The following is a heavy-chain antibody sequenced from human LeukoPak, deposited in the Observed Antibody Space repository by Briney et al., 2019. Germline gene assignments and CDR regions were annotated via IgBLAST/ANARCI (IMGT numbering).Heavy chain of an antibody. CDR3: ARQVAAHYDILTGYYIFNWFDP. J-gene: IGHJ5*02. Sequence: GESLKISCKGSGYSFTSYWIGWVRQMPGKGLEWMGIVYPGDSDTRYSPSFQGQVTISADKSISTAYLQWSSLKASDTAMYYCARQVAAHYDILTGYYIFNWFDPWGQGTLVTVSS. CDR1: GYSFTSYW. V-gene: IGHV5-51*01. D-gene: IGHD3-9*01. CDR2: VYPGDSDT.